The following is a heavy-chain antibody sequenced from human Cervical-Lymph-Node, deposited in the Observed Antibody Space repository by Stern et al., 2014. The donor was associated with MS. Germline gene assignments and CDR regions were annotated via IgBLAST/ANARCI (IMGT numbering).Heavy chain of an antibody. D-gene: IGHD6-13*01. CDR3: ASAYSSSHYYFDY. J-gene: IGHJ4*02. CDR2: IWYDGSNP. CDR1: GFSFSRYA. V-gene: IGHV3-33*01. Sequence: VQLVESGGGVVQPGRSLRLSCAASGFSFSRYAMHWVRQAPGKGLEGVALIWYDGSNPYYADSGTGRFTISRDNFKNTLYLQMNSLRAEDTAVYYCASAYSSSHYYFDYWGQGTLVTVSS.